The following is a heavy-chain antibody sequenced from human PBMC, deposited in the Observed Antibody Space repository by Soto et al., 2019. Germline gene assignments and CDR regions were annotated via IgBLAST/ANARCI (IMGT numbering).Heavy chain of an antibody. J-gene: IGHJ4*02. CDR1: GYTFTRYT. D-gene: IGHD3-16*02. Sequence: ASVKVSCKASGYTFTRYTMYWVRQAPGQRLECMGWINPNTDNTNYAQKFQDRVTMTGNTSITTAYMELSSLRSEDTAVYYCVRGRVMITFGVVIVIDYWGQGSPVTVSS. V-gene: IGHV1-8*01. CDR2: INPNTDNT. CDR3: VRGRVMITFGVVIVIDY.